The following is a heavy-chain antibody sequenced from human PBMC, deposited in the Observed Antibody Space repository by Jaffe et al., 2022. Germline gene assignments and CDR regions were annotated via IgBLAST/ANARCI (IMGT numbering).Heavy chain of an antibody. CDR1: GGSIRSGSYH. V-gene: IGHV4-61*02. J-gene: IGHJ4*02. D-gene: IGHD1-26*01. CDR3: ARDPIDGNAGFDY. Sequence: QVQLQESGPGLVKPSQTLSLTCSVSGGSIRSGSYHWSWIRQPAGKGLEWIGRIYSSGRTNYNPSLKSRVTISVDTSKDQFSLNLNSMTAADTAVYYCARDPIDGNAGFDYWGQGALVTVSS. CDR2: IYSSGRT.